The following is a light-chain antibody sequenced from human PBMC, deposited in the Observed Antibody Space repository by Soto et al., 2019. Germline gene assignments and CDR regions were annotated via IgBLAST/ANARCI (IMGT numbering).Light chain of an antibody. Sequence: DIQMTQSPSTLSASVGDRVTITCRASQSISSWLAWYQQKPGKAPKLLIYDASSLESGVPSRFSGSGSGTEFPLTISRLQPDDFATYYCQQYNSYLRTFGQGTKVEIK. V-gene: IGKV1-5*01. J-gene: IGKJ1*01. CDR3: QQYNSYLRT. CDR2: DAS. CDR1: QSISSW.